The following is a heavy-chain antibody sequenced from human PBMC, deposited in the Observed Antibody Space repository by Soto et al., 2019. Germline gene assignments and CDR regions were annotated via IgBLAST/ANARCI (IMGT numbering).Heavy chain of an antibody. CDR3: ARESIVVVVAARRVYNWFDP. CDR1: GGSFSGYY. Sequence: SETLSLTCAVYGGSFSGYYWSWIRQPPGKGLEWIGEINHSGSTNYNPSLKSRVTISVDTSKNQFSLKLSSVTAADTAVYYCARESIVVVVAARRVYNWFDPWGQGTPVTVSS. CDR2: INHSGST. D-gene: IGHD2-15*01. V-gene: IGHV4-34*01. J-gene: IGHJ5*02.